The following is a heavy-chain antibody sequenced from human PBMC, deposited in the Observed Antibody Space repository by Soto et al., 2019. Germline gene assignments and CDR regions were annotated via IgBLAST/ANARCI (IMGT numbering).Heavy chain of an antibody. CDR3: GKDRLPPPGQTFYFDS. CDR2: ILPDETG. V-gene: IGHV3-23*04. CDR1: GFTFSTYA. D-gene: IGHD3-16*01. J-gene: IGHJ4*02. Sequence: DVNLVQSGGGSAQPGGSLRLSCATSGFTFSTYAMTWVRQVPGRGLQWVSTILPDETGFYTISVKGRFTISRDNYRGIVHLQMHDLWVEDSDIYYCGKDRLPPPGQTFYFDSWGQGSLVTVSS.